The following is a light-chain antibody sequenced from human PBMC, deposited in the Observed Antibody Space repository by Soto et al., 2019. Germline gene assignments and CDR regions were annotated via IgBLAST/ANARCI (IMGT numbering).Light chain of an antibody. J-gene: IGKJ1*01. Sequence: IVMTQSPATLSVSPGERATLSCRARQSVSSNLAWYQQKPGQAPRLLIYGASTRATGIPARFSGSASPTEFTLTISSLQSEDFAVYYCQQYNNWPVTFGQGTRWIS. CDR2: GAS. CDR1: QSVSSN. V-gene: IGKV3-15*01. CDR3: QQYNNWPVT.